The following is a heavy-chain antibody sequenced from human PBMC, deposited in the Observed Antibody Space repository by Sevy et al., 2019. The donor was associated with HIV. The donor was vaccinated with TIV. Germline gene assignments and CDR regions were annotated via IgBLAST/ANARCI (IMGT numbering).Heavy chain of an antibody. CDR3: ARTRRELSRFDY. V-gene: IGHV3-21*01. Sequence: GGSLRLSCAASGFTFSSYSMNWVCQAPGKGLEWVSSISSSSSYIYYADSVKGRFTISRDNAKNSLYLQMNSLRAEDTAVYYCARTRRELSRFDYWGQGTLVTVSS. J-gene: IGHJ4*02. D-gene: IGHD3-10*01. CDR1: GFTFSSYS. CDR2: ISSSSSYI.